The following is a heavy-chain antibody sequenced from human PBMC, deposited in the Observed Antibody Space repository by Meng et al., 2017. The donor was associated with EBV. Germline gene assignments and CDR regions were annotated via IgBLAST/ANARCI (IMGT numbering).Heavy chain of an antibody. J-gene: IGHJ4*02. CDR2: IYWDDDK. CDR3: AHIIAARPFDY. Sequence: QITLKESGPTLVKPTQTLTLTCTFSGFSLSTRGGGVGWIRQPPGKALEWLALIYWDDDKRYSPSLKSRLTITKDTSKNQVVLTMTNMDPVDAATYYCAHIIAARPFDYWGQGTLVTVSS. D-gene: IGHD6-6*01. CDR1: GFSLSTRGGG. V-gene: IGHV2-5*02.